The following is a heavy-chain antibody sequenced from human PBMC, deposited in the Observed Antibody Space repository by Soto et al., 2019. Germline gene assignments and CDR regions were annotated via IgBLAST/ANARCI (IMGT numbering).Heavy chain of an antibody. CDR3: AVMIFGVVNTYYYYGMDV. D-gene: IGHD3-3*01. J-gene: IGHJ6*02. CDR2: IDPSDSYT. V-gene: IGHV5-10-1*01. CDR1: GYSFTSYW. Sequence: GESLKISCKGSGYSFTSYWISWVRQMPGKGLEWMGRIDPSDSYTNYSPSFQGHVTISADKSISTAYLQWSSLKASDTAMYYCAVMIFGVVNTYYYYGMDVWGQGTTVTVSS.